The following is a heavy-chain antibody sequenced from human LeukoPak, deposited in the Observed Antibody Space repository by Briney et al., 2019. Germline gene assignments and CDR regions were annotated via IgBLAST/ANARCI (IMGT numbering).Heavy chain of an antibody. Sequence: GGSLRLSRAASGFTFSSYSMNWVRQAPGKGLEWVSSISSSSSYIYYADSVKGRFTISRDNAKNSLYLQMNSLRAEDTAVYYCARDVRVVGYYYYMDVWGKGTTVTVSS. D-gene: IGHD2-2*01. J-gene: IGHJ6*03. CDR2: ISSSSSYI. CDR1: GFTFSSYS. V-gene: IGHV3-21*01. CDR3: ARDVRVVGYYYYMDV.